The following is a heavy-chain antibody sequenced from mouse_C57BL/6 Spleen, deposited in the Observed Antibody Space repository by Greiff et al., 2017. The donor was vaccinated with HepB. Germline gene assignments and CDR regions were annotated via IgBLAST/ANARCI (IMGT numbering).Heavy chain of an antibody. CDR2: INPNNGGT. V-gene: IGHV1-26*01. Sequence: VQLQQSGPELVKPGASVKISCKASGYTFTDYYMNWVKQSHGKSLEWIGDINPNNGGTSYNQKFKGKATLTVDKSSSTAYMELRSLTSEDSAVYYCATDGYYEGVSAYWGQGTLVTVSA. D-gene: IGHD2-3*01. CDR1: GYTFTDYY. J-gene: IGHJ3*01. CDR3: ATDGYYEGVSAY.